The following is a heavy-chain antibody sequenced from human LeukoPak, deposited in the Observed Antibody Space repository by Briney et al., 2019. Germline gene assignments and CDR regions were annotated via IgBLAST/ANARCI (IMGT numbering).Heavy chain of an antibody. CDR2: ISSSSSYI. CDR3: ARVGYSSSSRPADY. V-gene: IGHV3-21*01. CDR1: GFTFSSYS. D-gene: IGHD6-6*01. J-gene: IGHJ4*02. Sequence: GGSLRLSCAASGFTFSSYSMNWVRQAPGKGLEWVSSISSSSSYIYYADSVKGRFTISRDNAKNSLYRQMNSLRAEDTAVYYCARVGYSSSSRPADYWGQGTLVTVSS.